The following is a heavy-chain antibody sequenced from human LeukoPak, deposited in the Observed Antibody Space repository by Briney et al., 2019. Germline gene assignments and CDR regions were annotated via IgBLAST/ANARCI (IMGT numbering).Heavy chain of an antibody. V-gene: IGHV1-2*06. CDR3: ASFEVPAAMFFLGMDV. CDR1: GYTFTGYY. Sequence: ASVNVSCKASGYTFTGYYMHWVRQAPGQGLEWMGRINPNSGGTNYAQKFQGRVTMTRDTSISTAYMELSRLRSDDTAVYYCASFEVPAAMFFLGMDVWGQGTTVTVSS. J-gene: IGHJ6*02. CDR2: INPNSGGT. D-gene: IGHD2-2*01.